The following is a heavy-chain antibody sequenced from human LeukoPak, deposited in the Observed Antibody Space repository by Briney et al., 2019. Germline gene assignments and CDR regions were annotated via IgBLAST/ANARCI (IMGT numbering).Heavy chain of an antibody. D-gene: IGHD2-2*02. J-gene: IGHJ4*02. CDR3: TTDHFVVIPAAIAHYFDY. CDR1: GFTFSNAW. V-gene: IGHV3-15*01. CDR2: IKSKTDGGTT. Sequence: GGSLRLSCAASGFTFSNAWMSWVRQAPGKGLEWVGRIKSKTDGGTTDYAAPVKGRFTISRDDSKNTLYLQMNSLKTEDTAAYYCTTDHFVVIPAAIAHYFDYWGQGTLVTVSS.